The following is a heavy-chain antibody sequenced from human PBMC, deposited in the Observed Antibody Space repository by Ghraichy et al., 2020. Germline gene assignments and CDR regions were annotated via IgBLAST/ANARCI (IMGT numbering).Heavy chain of an antibody. V-gene: IGHV3-21*01. CDR3: ARGLAAADGGWFDP. CDR1: GFTFSSYS. CDR2: ISSSSSYI. J-gene: IGHJ5*02. Sequence: GGSLRLSCAASGFTFSSYSMNWVRQAPGKGLEWVSSISSSSSYIYYADSVKGRFTISRDNAKNSLYLQMNSLRAEDTAVYYCARGLAAADGGWFDPWGQGTLVTVSS. D-gene: IGHD6-13*01.